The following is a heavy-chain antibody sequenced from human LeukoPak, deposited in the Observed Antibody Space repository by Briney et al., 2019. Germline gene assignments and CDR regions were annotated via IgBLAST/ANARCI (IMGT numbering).Heavy chain of an antibody. CDR3: ARGPVKSVGATVVY. Sequence: PGGSLRLSCAASGFTFSSYNMNWVRQAPGKGLEWVSYISDSSTTIYYADSVKGRFTISRDNAKNSLYLQMNSLRAEDTAVYYCARGPVKSVGATVVYWGQGTLVTVSS. D-gene: IGHD1-26*01. J-gene: IGHJ4*02. CDR1: GFTFSSYN. V-gene: IGHV3-48*01. CDR2: ISDSSTTI.